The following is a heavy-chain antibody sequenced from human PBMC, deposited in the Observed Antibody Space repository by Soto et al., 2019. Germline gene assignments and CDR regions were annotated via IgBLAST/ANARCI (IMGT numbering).Heavy chain of an antibody. CDR1: GDYIHVGGYY. Sequence: SETLSLTCSVSGDYIHVGGYYWTWIRQRPGKGLEWMGYIYYTGKTYYNPSLESRLTMSVDRSKNQFSLRLTSVTAADTAVYYCATSQKGYNWNYFDHWGQGALVTVAS. D-gene: IGHD1-20*01. CDR2: IYYTGKT. J-gene: IGHJ4*02. V-gene: IGHV4-30-4*01. CDR3: ATSQKGYNWNYFDH.